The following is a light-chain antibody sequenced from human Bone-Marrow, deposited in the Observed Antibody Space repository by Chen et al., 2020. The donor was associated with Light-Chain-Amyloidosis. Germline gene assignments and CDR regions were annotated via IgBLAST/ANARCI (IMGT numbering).Light chain of an antibody. CDR1: DLPTKY. Sequence: SYVLTQPPSVSESPGQTARITCSGDDLPTKYAYWYQQQPGQAPVLVIHRETERPSGISERFSGSSSGTTATLTISGVQAEDEADYHCQSADSSGTYEVIFGGGTKLTVL. V-gene: IGLV3-25*03. CDR2: RET. CDR3: QSADSSGTYEVI. J-gene: IGLJ2*01.